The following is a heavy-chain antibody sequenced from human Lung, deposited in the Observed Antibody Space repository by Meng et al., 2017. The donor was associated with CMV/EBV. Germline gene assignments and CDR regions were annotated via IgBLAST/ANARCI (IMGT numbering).Heavy chain of an antibody. V-gene: IGHV4-4*02. J-gene: IGHJ4*02. CDR3: ARADKVRFDY. CDR1: GGSMSSTNW. Sequence: VRLPEAGPELVKPSGTLSLTCAVSGGSMSSTNWWSWIRQPPGKGLEWIGEIYHSGSTNYNPSLKSRVSISVDKSKNQFSLKLSSVTAADTAVYYCARADKVRFDYWGQGTLVTVSS. CDR2: IYHSGST.